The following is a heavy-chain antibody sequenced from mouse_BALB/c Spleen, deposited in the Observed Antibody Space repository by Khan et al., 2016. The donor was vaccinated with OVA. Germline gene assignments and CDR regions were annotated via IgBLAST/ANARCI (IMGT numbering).Heavy chain of an antibody. CDR2: INTYTGEP. J-gene: IGHJ4*01. CDR3: ARPPYFSYAMDN. Sequence: QIQLVQSGPELKKPGETVKISCKASGHTFTNYGMIWVKQAPGKGLKWMGWINTYTGEPTYADDFNGRFAFSLETSANTAYLQIINLKNEDTATYFCARPPYFSYAMDNWGQGTSVTVSS. D-gene: IGHD2-10*01. V-gene: IGHV9-3-1*01. CDR1: GHTFTNYG.